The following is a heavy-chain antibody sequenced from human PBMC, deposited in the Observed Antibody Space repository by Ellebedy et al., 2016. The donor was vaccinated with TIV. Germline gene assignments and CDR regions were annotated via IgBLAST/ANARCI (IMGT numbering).Heavy chain of an antibody. Sequence: TLSLXXSVSGGSVRSGAYYWSWIRRPPGKALEWLALIDWDDDKYYSTSLKTRLTISKDTSKNQVVLTMTNMDPVDTATYYCARTTYSSNWSHYFGDWGQGTLVTVSS. J-gene: IGHJ4*02. CDR3: ARTTYSSNWSHYFGD. CDR1: GGSVRSGAYY. V-gene: IGHV2-70*01. D-gene: IGHD6-13*01. CDR2: IDWDDDK.